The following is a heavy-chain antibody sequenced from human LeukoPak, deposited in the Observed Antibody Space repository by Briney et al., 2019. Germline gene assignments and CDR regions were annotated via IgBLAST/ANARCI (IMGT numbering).Heavy chain of an antibody. D-gene: IGHD3-22*01. CDR3: ARDLEYYDSSGYFHWFDP. CDR2: INPNSGGT. J-gene: IGHJ5*02. Sequence: ASVKVSCKASGYTFTGYYMHWVRQAPGQGLEWMGWINPNSGGTNYAQKFQGRVTMTRDTSISTAYMELSRLRSDDTAVYYCARDLEYYDSSGYFHWFDPWGQGTLVTVSS. CDR1: GYTFTGYY. V-gene: IGHV1-2*02.